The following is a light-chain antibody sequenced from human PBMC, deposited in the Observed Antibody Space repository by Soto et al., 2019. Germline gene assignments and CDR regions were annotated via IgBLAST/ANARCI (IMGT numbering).Light chain of an antibody. V-gene: IGKV1-33*01. CDR2: DAS. CDR1: QDIKNY. Sequence: DIQMTQSPSSLSASVGDRVTITCQASQDIKNYLSWYQQKPGKAPKLLIYDASNLQTGVPSRFIGSGSGTYFTFTISRLQPEDIARYFCQQYDDLPLTFGLGTKGEIK. CDR3: QQYDDLPLT. J-gene: IGKJ4*01.